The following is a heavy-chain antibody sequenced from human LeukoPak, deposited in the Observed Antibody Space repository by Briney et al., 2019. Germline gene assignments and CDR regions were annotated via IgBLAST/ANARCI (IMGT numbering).Heavy chain of an antibody. D-gene: IGHD1-26*01. CDR1: GFTFSSYA. Sequence: AGGSLRLSCAASGFTFSSYATSWVRQAPGKGLEWVSAISGGGSTFYADSVKGRFTISVDNSKNTLYLQMNSLRAEDTAVYYCAKCLGGSGSYSWYFDLWGRDTLVTVSS. CDR3: AKCLGGSGSYSWYFDL. J-gene: IGHJ2*01. V-gene: IGHV3-23*01. CDR2: ISGGGST.